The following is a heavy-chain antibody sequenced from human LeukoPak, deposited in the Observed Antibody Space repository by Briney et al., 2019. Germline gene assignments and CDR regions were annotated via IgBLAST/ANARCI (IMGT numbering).Heavy chain of an antibody. CDR2: IYYSGST. V-gene: IGHV4-39*07. CDR1: GGSISRYY. CDR3: ARGRALLWFGELLSHFGWFDP. J-gene: IGHJ5*02. D-gene: IGHD3-10*01. Sequence: SETLSLTCIVSGGSISRYYWGWIRQPPGKGLEWIGSIYYSGSTYYNPSLKSRVTLSVDTSKNQFSLKLSSVTAADTAVYYCARGRALLWFGELLSHFGWFDPWGQGTLVTVSS.